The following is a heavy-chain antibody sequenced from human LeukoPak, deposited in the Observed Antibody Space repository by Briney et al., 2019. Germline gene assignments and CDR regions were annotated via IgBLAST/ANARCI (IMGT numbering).Heavy chain of an antibody. D-gene: IGHD2-15*01. CDR2: INPNSGGT. J-gene: IGHJ4*02. CDR3: ARDSVVAARGIYFDY. Sequence: GASVKVSCKXSGYTFTGNYMHWVRQAPRQGLEWMGWINPNSGGTNYAQKFQGRVTMTRDTSITTAYMELSRLRSDDTAVYYCARDSVVAARGIYFDYWGQGSLVTVSS. CDR1: GYTFTGNY. V-gene: IGHV1-2*02.